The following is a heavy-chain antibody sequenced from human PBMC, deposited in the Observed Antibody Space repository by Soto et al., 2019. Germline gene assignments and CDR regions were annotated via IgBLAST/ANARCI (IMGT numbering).Heavy chain of an antibody. V-gene: IGHV4-34*01. J-gene: IGHJ4*02. CDR3: ARGQEGIVATH. D-gene: IGHD5-12*01. CDR1: GGSLTGYY. Sequence: QVQLQQWGAGLLKPSETLSLTCTVNGGSLTGYYWSWIRQPPGKGLEWIGEVKDGGSTNYSPSLRGPGSISADTSKTHFSLRLNSVTAADTAVYFCARGQEGIVATHWDQGALVTVSS. CDR2: VKDGGST.